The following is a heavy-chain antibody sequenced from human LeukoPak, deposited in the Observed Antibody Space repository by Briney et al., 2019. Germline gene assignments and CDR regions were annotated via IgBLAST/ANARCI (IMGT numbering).Heavy chain of an antibody. D-gene: IGHD2-8*02. V-gene: IGHV4-34*01. CDR1: GGSFSGYY. Sequence: SETLSLTCAVYGGSFSGYYWSWIRQPPGKGLEWIGEINHSGSTNYNPSLKSRVTISVDTSNNRFSLSLSAVTAADTAIYYCATYRQVLLPFEAWGQGTLVTVSS. CDR2: INHSGST. CDR3: ATYRQVLLPFEA. J-gene: IGHJ5*02.